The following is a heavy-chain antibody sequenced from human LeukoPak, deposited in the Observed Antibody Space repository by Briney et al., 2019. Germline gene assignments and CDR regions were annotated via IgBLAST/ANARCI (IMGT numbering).Heavy chain of an antibody. Sequence: GASVKVSCKASGYTFTSYYMHWVRQAPRQGLEWMGIINPSGGSTSYAQKFQGRVTMTRDMSTSTVYMELSSLRSEDTAVYYCARDDTAMVHSRYYMDVWGKGTTVTVSS. D-gene: IGHD5-18*01. J-gene: IGHJ6*03. CDR3: ARDDTAMVHSRYYMDV. V-gene: IGHV1-46*01. CDR2: INPSGGST. CDR1: GYTFTSYY.